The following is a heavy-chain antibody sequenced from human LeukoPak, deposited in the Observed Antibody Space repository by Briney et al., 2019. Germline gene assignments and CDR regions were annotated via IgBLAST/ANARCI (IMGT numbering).Heavy chain of an antibody. CDR3: ARDGPAAYFQH. J-gene: IGHJ1*01. D-gene: IGHD2-2*01. V-gene: IGHV3-11*04. CDR2: ISSSGSTI. CDR1: GFTFSNAW. Sequence: PGGSLRLSCAASGFTFSNAWMSWLRQAPGKGLEWVSYISSSGSTIYYADSVKGRFTISRDNAKNSLYLQMNSLRAEDTAVYYCARDGPAAYFQHWGQGTLVTVSS.